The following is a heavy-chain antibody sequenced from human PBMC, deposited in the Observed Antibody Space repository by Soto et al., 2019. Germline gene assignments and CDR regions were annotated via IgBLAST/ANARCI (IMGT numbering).Heavy chain of an antibody. CDR2: IFYNGSA. V-gene: IGHV4-59*01. CDR1: GGAISNYP. J-gene: IGHJ1*01. CDR3: AGSVSR. Sequence: QLQLQESGPGLVKPSETLSLTCIVSGGAISNYPWGWIRQPPGKGLEWIGYIFYNGSASHNPSPRSRVTISVDRTKHLISLTLRAAVAADTAVYYSAGSVSRWGPATLVTVS.